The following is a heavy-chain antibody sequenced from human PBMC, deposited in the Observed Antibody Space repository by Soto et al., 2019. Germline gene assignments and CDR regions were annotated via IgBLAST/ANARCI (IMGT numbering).Heavy chain of an antibody. CDR3: ARDVPLANYYYYYMDV. Sequence: LSLTCAVYGGSFSGYYWSWIRQPPGKGLEWIGEINHSGSTNYNPSLKSRVTISVDTSKNQFSLKLSSVTAADTAVYYCARDVPLANYYYYYMDVWGKGTTVTVSS. CDR1: GGSFSGYY. D-gene: IGHD2-2*01. CDR2: INHSGST. V-gene: IGHV4-34*01. J-gene: IGHJ6*03.